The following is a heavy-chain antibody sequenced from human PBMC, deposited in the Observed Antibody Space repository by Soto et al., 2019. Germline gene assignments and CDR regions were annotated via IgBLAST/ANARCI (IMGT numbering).Heavy chain of an antibody. CDR3: ACISDSSGWYTDFDI. V-gene: IGHV1-18*01. J-gene: IGHJ3*02. D-gene: IGHD6-19*01. CDR2: ISAYNGNT. Sequence: GASVKVSCKASGYTFTSYGISWVRQAPGQGLEWMGWISAYNGNTNYAQKLQGRVTMTTDTSTSTAYMELRSLRSDDTAVYYCACISDSSGWYTDFDIWGHGTMVTVSS. CDR1: GYTFTSYG.